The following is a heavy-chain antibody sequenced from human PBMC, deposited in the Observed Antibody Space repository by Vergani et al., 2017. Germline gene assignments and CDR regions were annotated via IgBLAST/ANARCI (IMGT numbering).Heavy chain of an antibody. CDR2: ISSSSSYI. V-gene: IGHV3-21*01. CDR1: GFTFSSYS. J-gene: IGHJ6*03. D-gene: IGHD5-24*01. CDR3: ARDRQLNYYYYYYMDV. Sequence: EVQLVESGGGVVRPGGSLRLSCAASGFTFSSYSMNWVRQAPGKGLEWVSSISSSSSYIYYADSVKGRFTISRDNAKNSLYLQMNSLRAEDTAVYYCARDRQLNYYYYYYMDVWGKGTTVTVSS.